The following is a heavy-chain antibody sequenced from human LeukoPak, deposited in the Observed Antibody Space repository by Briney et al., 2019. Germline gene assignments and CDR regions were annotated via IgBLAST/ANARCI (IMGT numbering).Heavy chain of an antibody. D-gene: IGHD6-13*01. CDR3: ARASVAAAGEAGHYYYYMDV. CDR2: INPNSGGT. J-gene: IGHJ6*03. Sequence: ASVKVSCKASGYTFTGYLVNWVRQAPGQGLEWMGWINPNSGGTNYAQKFQGRVTMTRDTSISTAYMELSRLRSDDTAVYYCARASVAAAGEAGHYYYYMDVWGKGTTVTISS. CDR1: GYTFTGYL. V-gene: IGHV1-2*02.